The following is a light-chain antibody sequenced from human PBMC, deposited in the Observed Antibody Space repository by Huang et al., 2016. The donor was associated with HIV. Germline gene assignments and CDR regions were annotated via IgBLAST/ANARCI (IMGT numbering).Light chain of an antibody. V-gene: IGKV1-5*03. CDR1: QSIRTS. CDR2: KAS. CDR3: QQYSSYSVT. J-gene: IGKJ1*01. Sequence: DIQMTQSPSTLSASTGDRVTITCRASQSIRTSLAWYQQKPGNAPKLLIYKASTLESGVPSRFNGSGSGTEFTLTISSLQPDDFTTYYCQQYSSYSVTFGQGSKVEIK.